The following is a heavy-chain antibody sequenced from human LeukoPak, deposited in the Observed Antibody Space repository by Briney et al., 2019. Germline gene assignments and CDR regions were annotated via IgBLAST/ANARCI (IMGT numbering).Heavy chain of an antibody. J-gene: IGHJ4*02. CDR1: GITVSGNY. D-gene: IGHD5-24*01. Sequence: GGSLRLSCAASGITVSGNYMAWVRQAPGKGLEWASVIYSGGNTYHADSVKGRFTISRDNSKNTLYLQMNSLRVEDTAVYYCATGRWLRLFDYWGQGTLVTVSS. V-gene: IGHV3-66*01. CDR2: IYSGGNT. CDR3: ATGRWLRLFDY.